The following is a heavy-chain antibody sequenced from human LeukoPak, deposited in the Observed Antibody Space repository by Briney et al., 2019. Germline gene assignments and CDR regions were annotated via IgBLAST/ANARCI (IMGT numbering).Heavy chain of an antibody. CDR3: AREASGGYFDY. CDR1: GCTFTGYY. CDR2: ISPNSGGT. V-gene: IGHV1-2*02. J-gene: IGHJ4*02. Sequence: EASVKVSCKASGCTFTGYYMHWVRQAPGQGLEWMGWISPNSGGTKSAQKFQGTVTMTRDTSISTAYMELSRLRSDDTAVYFCAREASGGYFDYWGQGTLVTVSS. D-gene: IGHD3-10*01.